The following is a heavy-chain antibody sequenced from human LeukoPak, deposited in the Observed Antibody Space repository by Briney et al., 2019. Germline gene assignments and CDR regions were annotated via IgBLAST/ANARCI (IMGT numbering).Heavy chain of an antibody. CDR2: ISGSGATT. CDR3: AKGTYTSGWYYDFDH. J-gene: IGHJ4*02. Sequence: GGSLRLSCAASGFTFTSYAMSWVRQAPGKGLEWVSAISGSGATTYFADSVKGRFTLSRGNSHNTLSLQMNSLTAEDTAVYYCAKGTYTSGWYYDFDHWGQGTLVTVSS. V-gene: IGHV3-23*01. CDR1: GFTFTSYA. D-gene: IGHD6-19*01.